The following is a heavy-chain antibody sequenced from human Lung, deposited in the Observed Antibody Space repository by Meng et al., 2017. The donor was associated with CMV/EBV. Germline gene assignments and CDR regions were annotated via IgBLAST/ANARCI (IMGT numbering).Heavy chain of an antibody. Sequence: SVXVSXXASGYTFTSYGISWVRQAPGQGLEWMGWISAYNGNTNYAQKLQGRVTMTTDTSTSTAYMELRSLRSDGTAVYYGARQDEDLWSGDGNWVGYYYGMDVWGQGXTVTVSS. J-gene: IGHJ6*02. CDR1: GYTFTSYG. CDR2: ISAYNGNT. D-gene: IGHD3-3*01. CDR3: ARQDEDLWSGDGNWVGYYYGMDV. V-gene: IGHV1-18*01.